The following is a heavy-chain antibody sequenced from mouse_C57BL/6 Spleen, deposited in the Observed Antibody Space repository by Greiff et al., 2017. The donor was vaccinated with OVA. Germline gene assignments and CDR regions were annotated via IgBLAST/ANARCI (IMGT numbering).Heavy chain of an antibody. Sequence: EVQLQQSGPELVKPGASVKISCKASGYSFTDYNMNWVKQSNGKSLEWIGVINPNYGTTSYNQKFKGKATLTVDQSSSTAYMQLNSLTSEDSAVYYCARGFRITTVVATDYFDYWGQGTTLTVSS. D-gene: IGHD1-1*01. CDR1: GYSFTDYN. J-gene: IGHJ2*01. V-gene: IGHV1-39*01. CDR3: ARGFRITTVVATDYFDY. CDR2: INPNYGTT.